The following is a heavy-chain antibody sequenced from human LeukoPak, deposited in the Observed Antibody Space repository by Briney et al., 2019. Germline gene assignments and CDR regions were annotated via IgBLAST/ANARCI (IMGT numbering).Heavy chain of an antibody. CDR1: GHSFTTRW. Sequence: GESLKISCKGSGHSFTTRWIGWVRQMPGKGLEWMGIIYPGDSDTRYSPSFQGQITISADKSISTAYVQWSSLKASDTAMYYCAKSHDDSNYVAFWGQGTLVTVSS. V-gene: IGHV5-51*01. CDR3: AKSHDDSNYVAF. CDR2: IYPGDSDT. D-gene: IGHD3-22*01. J-gene: IGHJ4*02.